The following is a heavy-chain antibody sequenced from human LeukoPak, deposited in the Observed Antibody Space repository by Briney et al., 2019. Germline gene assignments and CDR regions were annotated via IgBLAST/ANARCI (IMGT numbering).Heavy chain of an antibody. Sequence: GGSLRLSCAASGFTFSSYWMSWVRQAPGKGLEWVANIEQDGSEKYYVDSVKGRFTVSRDNAKNSLYLQMNSLRVEDTAMYYCAKVAASGISPTDYWGQGTLVTVSS. CDR2: IEQDGSEK. D-gene: IGHD6-13*01. CDR1: GFTFSSYW. J-gene: IGHJ4*02. V-gene: IGHV3-7*01. CDR3: AKVAASGISPTDY.